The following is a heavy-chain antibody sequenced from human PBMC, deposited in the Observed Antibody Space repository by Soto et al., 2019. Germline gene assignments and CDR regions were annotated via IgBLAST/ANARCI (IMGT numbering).Heavy chain of an antibody. CDR2: IWYDGSNK. D-gene: IGHD4-17*01. Sequence: PGGSLRLSCAASGFTFSSYGMHWVRQAPGKGLEWVAVIWYDGSNKYYADSVKGRFTISRDNSKNTLYLQMNSLRAEDTAVYYCARALTTVTFALNFDYWGQGTLVTVSS. CDR1: GFTFSSYG. J-gene: IGHJ4*02. V-gene: IGHV3-33*01. CDR3: ARALTTVTFALNFDY.